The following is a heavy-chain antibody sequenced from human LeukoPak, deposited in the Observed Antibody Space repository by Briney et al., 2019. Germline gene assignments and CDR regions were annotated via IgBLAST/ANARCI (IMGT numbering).Heavy chain of an antibody. D-gene: IGHD3-9*01. J-gene: IGHJ4*02. CDR1: GFTFSSYA. CDR3: ARVVAPYDILTYFDY. V-gene: IGHV3-30*04. Sequence: GGSLRLSCAASGFTFSSYAMHWARQAPGKGLEWVAVISYDGSNKYYADSVKGRFTISRDNSKNTLYLQMNSLRAEDTAVYYCARVVAPYDILTYFDYWGQGTLVTVSS. CDR2: ISYDGSNK.